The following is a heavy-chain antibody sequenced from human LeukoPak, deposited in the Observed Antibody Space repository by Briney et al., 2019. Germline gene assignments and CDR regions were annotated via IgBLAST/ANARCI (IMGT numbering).Heavy chain of an antibody. CDR1: GGSISGYF. CDR2: IYPSRNT. V-gene: IGHV4-4*09. CDR3: ARHQLHYGSGSSFDS. Sequence: PSETLSLTCTVSGGSISGYFWSWIRLPPGKGLEWIGYIYPSRNTNYNPSLKSRVTIAVDMSKNQFSLKLKSVTAADTAVYLCARHQLHYGSGSSFDSWGQGTLVIVSS. D-gene: IGHD3-10*01. J-gene: IGHJ4*02.